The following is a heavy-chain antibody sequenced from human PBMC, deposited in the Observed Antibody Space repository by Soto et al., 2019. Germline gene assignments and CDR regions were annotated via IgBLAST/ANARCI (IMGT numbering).Heavy chain of an antibody. D-gene: IGHD5-18*01. CDR2: TRNKANSYTT. CDR1: GFTFRDPY. J-gene: IGHJ3*02. Sequence: GGSLRLSCAASGFTFRDPYMDWVRQAPGKGLEWVGRTRNKANSYTTEYAPSVKGKFTISRDDSKNSLYLQMNSLKTEDTAVYYCASVRIQPKAFDIWGQGTMVTV. V-gene: IGHV3-72*01. CDR3: ASVRIQPKAFDI.